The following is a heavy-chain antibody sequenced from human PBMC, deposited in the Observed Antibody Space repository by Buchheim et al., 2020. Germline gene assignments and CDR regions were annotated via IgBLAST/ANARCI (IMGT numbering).Heavy chain of an antibody. CDR1: GGSFSGYY. J-gene: IGHJ6*02. CDR3: ARGRSLQLGYYYYGMDV. CDR2: INHSGST. Sequence: QVQLQQWGAGLLKPSETLSLTCAVYGGSFSGYYWSWIRQPPGKGLEWIGEINHSGSTNYNPSLKSRVTISVDTSTTQFSLKLGSVTAADTAVYYCARGRSLQLGYYYYGMDVWGQGTT. D-gene: IGHD5-24*01. V-gene: IGHV4-34*01.